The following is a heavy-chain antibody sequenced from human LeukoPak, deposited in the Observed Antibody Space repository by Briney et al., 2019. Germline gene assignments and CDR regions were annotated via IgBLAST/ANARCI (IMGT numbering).Heavy chain of an antibody. V-gene: IGHV1-2*02. D-gene: IGHD6-13*01. J-gene: IGHJ5*01. CDR3: ARGLRRAAAGTNNWFDS. Sequence: ASVKVSCKASGYTFTGYYMHWVRQAPGQGLEWMGWINPNSGGTNYAQKLQGRVTMTRDTSISTAYMELSRLRSDDTAVYYCARGLRRAAAGTNNWFDSWGQGTLVTVSS. CDR2: INPNSGGT. CDR1: GYTFTGYY.